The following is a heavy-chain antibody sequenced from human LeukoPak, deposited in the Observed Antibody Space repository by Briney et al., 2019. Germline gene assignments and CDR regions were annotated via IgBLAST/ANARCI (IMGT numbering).Heavy chain of an antibody. CDR1: GGSMKSDYDY. CDR3: ARLGNGDYGDY. D-gene: IGHD4/OR15-4a*01. V-gene: IGHV4-39*01. J-gene: IGHJ4*02. CDR2: IYYSGST. Sequence: PSETLSLTCTVSGGSMKSDYDYWGWIRQPPGMGLEWIGSIYYSGSTYYNPSLESRVTISVDTTKNQFSLNVRSVTAADTAVYYCARLGNGDYGDYWGQGSLVTVSS.